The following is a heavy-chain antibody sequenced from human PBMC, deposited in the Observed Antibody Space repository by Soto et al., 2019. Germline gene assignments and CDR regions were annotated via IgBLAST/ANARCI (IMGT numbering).Heavy chain of an antibody. CDR2: ISYSGRT. V-gene: IGHV4-39*01. D-gene: IGHD2-21*02. Sequence: SETLSLTCTVSGASIITDNYFWVWIRQSPRRGLELIGSISYSGRTYDNPSLQSRVTISIDASKNQFSLKLKSVTAADTALYFCARQRTSVVTQAYFDVWGPGSLVTVSS. CDR3: ARQRTSVVTQAYFDV. CDR1: GASIITDNYF. J-gene: IGHJ4*02.